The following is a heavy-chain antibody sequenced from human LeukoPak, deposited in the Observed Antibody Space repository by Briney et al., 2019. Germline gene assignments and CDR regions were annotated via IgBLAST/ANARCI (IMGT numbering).Heavy chain of an antibody. CDR1: GFTFSNYE. CDR3: AKDGGSGILY. D-gene: IGHD3-10*01. Sequence: GGSLRLSCAASGFTFSNYEMNWVRQAPGKGLEWISYISASGNHMFYADSVKGRFTISRDNAKNSLYLQMNSLRAEDTAIYYCAKDGGSGILYWGQGTLVTVSS. CDR2: ISASGNHM. J-gene: IGHJ4*02. V-gene: IGHV3-48*03.